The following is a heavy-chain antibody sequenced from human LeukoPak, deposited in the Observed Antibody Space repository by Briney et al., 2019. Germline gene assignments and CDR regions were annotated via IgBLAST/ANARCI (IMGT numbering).Heavy chain of an antibody. CDR1: GFTSSSYW. Sequence: GGSLRLSCAASGFTSSSYWMHWVRQVPGRGLVWVSRISGDGTARNYADSVKGRFTISRDDAKNTVDLQMNSLRGEDTAVYYCVRGRGSYGWFDPWGQGTLVTVSS. V-gene: IGHV3-74*01. CDR3: VRGRGSYGWFDP. CDR2: ISGDGTAR. D-gene: IGHD3-10*01. J-gene: IGHJ5*02.